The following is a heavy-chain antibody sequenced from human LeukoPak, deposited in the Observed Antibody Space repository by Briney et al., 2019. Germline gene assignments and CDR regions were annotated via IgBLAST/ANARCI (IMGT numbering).Heavy chain of an antibody. CDR2: ISSSGSTI. V-gene: IGHV3-11*01. D-gene: IGHD6-19*01. J-gene: IGHJ4*02. CDR1: GFTFSDYY. CDR3: AKVSLRFIAVAGPNDY. Sequence: PGGSLRLSCAASGFTFSDYYMSWIRQAPGKGLEWVSYISSSGSTIYYADSVKGRFTISRDNAKNSLYLQMNSLRAEDTAVYYCAKVSLRFIAVAGPNDYWGQGTLVTVSS.